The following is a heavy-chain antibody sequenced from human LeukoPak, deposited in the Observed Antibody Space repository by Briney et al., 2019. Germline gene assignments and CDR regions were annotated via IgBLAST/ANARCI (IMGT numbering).Heavy chain of an antibody. CDR2: IHPSTGNP. CDR1: GDTFSSSA. Sequence: ASVKVSCKASGDTFSSSAITWVRQAPGQGLEWMGWIHPSTGNPTYAQDFTGRFVFSLDTSVSTTYLQISSLKAEDTAVYYCARAYQRLGQLSLPDYWGQGTLVTVSS. J-gene: IGHJ4*02. V-gene: IGHV7-4-1*02. D-gene: IGHD3-16*02. CDR3: ARAYQRLGQLSLPDY.